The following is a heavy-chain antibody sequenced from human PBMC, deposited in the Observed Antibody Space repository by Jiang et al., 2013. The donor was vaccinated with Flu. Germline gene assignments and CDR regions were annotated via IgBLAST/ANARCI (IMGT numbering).Heavy chain of an antibody. D-gene: IGHD3-22*01. J-gene: IGHJ5*02. V-gene: IGHV6-1*01. CDR2: TYYRSKWYN. CDR1: GDSISSNSAA. Sequence: SQTLSLTCAISGDSISSNSAAWNWIRQSPSRGLEWLGRTYYRSKWYNDYAVSVKSRITINPDTSKNQFSLQLNSVTPEDTAVYYCARTNYYDSSGYYRGWFDPWGQGTLVTVSS. CDR3: ARTNYYDSSGYYRGWFDP.